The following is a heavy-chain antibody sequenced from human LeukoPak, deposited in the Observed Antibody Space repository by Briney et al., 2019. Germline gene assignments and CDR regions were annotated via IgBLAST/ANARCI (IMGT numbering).Heavy chain of an antibody. CDR1: GYTFTGYD. D-gene: IGHD1-26*01. Sequence: ASVKVSCKASGYTFTGYDINWVRQATGQGLEWMGWMNPNSGNTGYAQKFQGRVTMTRNTSISTAYMELSSLRSEDTAVYYCARGDSGSYFGDAFDIWGQGTMVTVSS. CDR2: MNPNSGNT. CDR3: ARGDSGSYFGDAFDI. J-gene: IGHJ3*02. V-gene: IGHV1-8*01.